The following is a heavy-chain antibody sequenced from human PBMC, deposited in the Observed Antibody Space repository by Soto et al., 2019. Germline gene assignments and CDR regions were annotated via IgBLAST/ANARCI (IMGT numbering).Heavy chain of an antibody. CDR3: ARDLLRWFDP. J-gene: IGHJ5*02. CDR2: IYYSGST. CDR1: GGSISSYY. V-gene: IGHV4-59*01. Sequence: QVQLQESGPGLVKPSETLSLTCTVSGGSISSYYWSWIRQPPGKGLEWIGYIYYSGSTNYNPSLKSRVTISVDTYKNQFSLKLSSVTAADTAVYYCARDLLRWFDPWGQGTLVTVSS.